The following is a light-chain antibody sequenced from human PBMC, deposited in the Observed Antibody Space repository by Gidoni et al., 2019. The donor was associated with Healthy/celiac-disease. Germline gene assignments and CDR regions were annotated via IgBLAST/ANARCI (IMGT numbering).Light chain of an antibody. J-gene: IGKJ1*01. Sequence: DIVMTQSPATLSVSPGERATLSCRASQSVSSNLAWYQQKPGQAPRLLIYGASTRATGIPARFSGSGSGTECTLTISSLQSEDFAVYYCQQYNNWPPGRTFGQGTKVEIK. CDR1: QSVSSN. CDR2: GAS. V-gene: IGKV3-15*01. CDR3: QQYNNWPPGRT.